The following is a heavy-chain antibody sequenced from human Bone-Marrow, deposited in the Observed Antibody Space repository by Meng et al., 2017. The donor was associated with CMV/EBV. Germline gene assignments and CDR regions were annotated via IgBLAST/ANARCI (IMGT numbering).Heavy chain of an antibody. D-gene: IGHD2-15*01. CDR2: IRYDGSNK. Sequence: GESLKISCEASGFTFSSYGMHWVRQAPGKGLEWVAFIRYDGSNKYYVDSVEGRFTISRDNSKNTLYLQMISLRAEDTAVYYCAKLLTSDPSDAFDIWGQGTMVTVSS. CDR3: AKLLTSDPSDAFDI. CDR1: GFTFSSYG. J-gene: IGHJ3*02. V-gene: IGHV3-30*02.